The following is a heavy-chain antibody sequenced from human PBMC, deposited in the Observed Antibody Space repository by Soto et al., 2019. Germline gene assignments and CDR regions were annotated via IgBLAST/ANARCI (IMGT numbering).Heavy chain of an antibody. J-gene: IGHJ3*02. D-gene: IGHD5-12*01. CDR1: GYSFTSQY. V-gene: IGHV1-46*03. CDR2: INPNGGST. Sequence: QVQLVQSGAEVKKPGASVKISCEASGYSFTSQYVHWVRQAPGQGLEWMGIINPNGGSTTYAQKFQGRVTMTRDPSTSTVYMELSSLTSEDTAVYYCAREQGLRPGGGTEPLDIWGQGTMVTVAS. CDR3: AREQGLRPGGGTEPLDI.